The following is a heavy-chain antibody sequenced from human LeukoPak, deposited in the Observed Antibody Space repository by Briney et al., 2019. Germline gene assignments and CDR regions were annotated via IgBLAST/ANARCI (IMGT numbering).Heavy chain of an antibody. CDR2: ISWSGDRM. Sequence: GRSLRLSCAASGFTFEDHVMHWVRQAPGKGLEWVSSISWSGDRMGYADAVKGRFTISRDNAKNSLFLQMNSLRVEDTALYYCAKDLGGSASTVWGQGTLVTVSS. CDR3: AKDLGGSASTV. D-gene: IGHD2-15*01. V-gene: IGHV3-9*01. J-gene: IGHJ4*02. CDR1: GFTFEDHV.